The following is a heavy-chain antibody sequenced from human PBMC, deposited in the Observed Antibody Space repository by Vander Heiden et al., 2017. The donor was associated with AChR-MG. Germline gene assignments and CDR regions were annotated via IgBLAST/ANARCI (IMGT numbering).Heavy chain of an antibody. V-gene: IGHV3-13*01. CDR1: GFPFSSYD. D-gene: IGHD1-26*01. CDR2: IGSAGET. J-gene: IGHJ4*02. CDR3: ATANPGNFDY. Sequence: EVQLVETGGGLVQPGGSLRLSWSPSGFPFSSYDMHWVRQVTGKGLEWVSSIGSAGETFYLGSVKGRFTISRENAKNSLYLQMNSLSAGDTAVYYCATANPGNFDYWGQGTLVTVSS.